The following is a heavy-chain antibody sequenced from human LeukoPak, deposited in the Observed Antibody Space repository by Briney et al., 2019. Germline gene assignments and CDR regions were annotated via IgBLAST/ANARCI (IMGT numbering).Heavy chain of an antibody. CDR1: GGTFSSYA. Sequence: ASVKVSCKASGGTFSSYAISWVRQAPGQGLEWMGGIIPIFGTANYAQKFQGRVTITADESTSTAYMELSSLRSEDTAVYYCASSPNHSYSSFMLEGKGSPLFFDYWGQGTLVTVSS. J-gene: IGHJ4*02. D-gene: IGHD6-6*01. V-gene: IGHV1-69*01. CDR2: IIPIFGTA. CDR3: ASSPNHSYSSFMLEGKGSPLFFDY.